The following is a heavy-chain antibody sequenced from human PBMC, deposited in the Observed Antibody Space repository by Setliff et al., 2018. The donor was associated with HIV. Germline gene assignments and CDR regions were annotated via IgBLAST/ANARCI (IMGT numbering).Heavy chain of an antibody. CDR1: GDSVSSRSYY. V-gene: IGHV4-61*03. CDR3: ARRRDGYNSAPWRNDY. J-gene: IGHJ4*02. D-gene: IGHD5-12*01. CDR2: IYYSGST. Sequence: SETLSLTCTVSGDSVSSRSYYWSWIRQPPGKGLEWIGYIYYSGSTNYNPSLKSRVTISVDTSKNHFSLKLRSVTAADTAVYYCARRRDGYNSAPWRNDYWGQGTLVTVSS.